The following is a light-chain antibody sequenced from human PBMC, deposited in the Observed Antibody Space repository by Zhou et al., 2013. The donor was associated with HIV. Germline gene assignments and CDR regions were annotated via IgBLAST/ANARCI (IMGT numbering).Light chain of an antibody. CDR2: DAS. V-gene: IGKV1-33*01. CDR1: QDITSY. Sequence: DIQMTQSPSSLSASVGDRVTITCQASQDITSYLNWFQQKPGKAPKLLIYDASNLETGVPSRFSGSGSGTHFTFTISSLQPEDIATYYCQQYDNLPLTFGGGTKVEIK. CDR3: QQYDNLPLT. J-gene: IGKJ4*01.